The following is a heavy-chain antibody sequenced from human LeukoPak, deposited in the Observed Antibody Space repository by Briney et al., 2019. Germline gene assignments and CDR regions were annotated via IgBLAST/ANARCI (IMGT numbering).Heavy chain of an antibody. V-gene: IGHV3-7*03. Sequence: GGSLRLSCTASGFTFSNYWMIWVRQAPGKGLEWVSIIRQDGNEKYSVDSVRGRFTISRDNARTSLYLQMDSLRAEDTAVYHRARVKDYGSGSYYPTFDYWGQGTLVTVSS. CDR3: ARVKDYGSGSYYPTFDY. CDR1: GFTFSNYW. CDR2: IRQDGNEK. D-gene: IGHD3-10*01. J-gene: IGHJ4*02.